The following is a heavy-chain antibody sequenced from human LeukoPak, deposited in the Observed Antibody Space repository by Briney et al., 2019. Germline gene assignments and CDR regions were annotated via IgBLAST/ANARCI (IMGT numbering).Heavy chain of an antibody. V-gene: IGHV3-21*01. CDR2: ITGGGDYI. D-gene: IGHD3-9*01. Sequence: GGSLRLSCAASGFTFNTFNMDWVRQAPGKGLEWVSSITGGGDYIYYADSVKGRFTTSRDNAKNSLSLQLNSLRVEDTAVYYCARGHYDVLAASYKWTPDYWGQGTLVTVSS. J-gene: IGHJ4*02. CDR3: ARGHYDVLAASYKWTPDY. CDR1: GFTFNTFN.